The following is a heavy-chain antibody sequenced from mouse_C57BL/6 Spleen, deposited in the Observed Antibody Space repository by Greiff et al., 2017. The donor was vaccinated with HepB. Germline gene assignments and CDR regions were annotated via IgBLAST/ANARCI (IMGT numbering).Heavy chain of an antibody. D-gene: IGHD3-1*01. CDR3: ARGATYRTGFAY. Sequence: EVHLVESGPELVKPGASVKMPCKASGYTFTDYNMHWVKQSHGKSLEWIGYINPNNGGTSYNQKFKGKATLTVNKSSSTAYMELRSLTSEDSAVYYCARGATYRTGFAYWGQGTLVTVSA. CDR1: GYTFTDYN. CDR2: INPNNGGT. V-gene: IGHV1-22*01. J-gene: IGHJ3*01.